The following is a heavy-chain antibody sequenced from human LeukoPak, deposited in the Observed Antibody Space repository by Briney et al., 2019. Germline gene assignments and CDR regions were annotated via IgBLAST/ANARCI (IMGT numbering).Heavy chain of an antibody. CDR3: ARRPTSSGIGDNLDY. Sequence: GESLKISCKGSGYSFTSYWISWVRQMPGKGPEWMGRIDPSDSYTNYSPSFQGHVTISVDKSISTAYLQWSSLKASDTAMYYCARRPTSSGIGDNLDYWGQGTLVTVSS. D-gene: IGHD1-14*01. V-gene: IGHV5-10-1*01. CDR2: IDPSDSYT. CDR1: GYSFTSYW. J-gene: IGHJ4*02.